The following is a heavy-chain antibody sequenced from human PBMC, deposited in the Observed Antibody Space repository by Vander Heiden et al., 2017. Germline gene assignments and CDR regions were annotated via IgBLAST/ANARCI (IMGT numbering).Heavy chain of an antibody. CDR3: AERSSGWYPYFDY. Sequence: QLQLQESGPGLVKPSETLSLTCTVSGGSISSSSYYWGWIRQPPGKGLEWIGSIYYSGSTYYNPALKSRVTISVDTSKNQFSLKMRSVTAADTAVYYYAERSSGWYPYFDYWGQGTMVTVFS. CDR1: GGSISSSSYY. J-gene: IGHJ4*02. V-gene: IGHV4-39*01. CDR2: IYYSGST. D-gene: IGHD6-19*01.